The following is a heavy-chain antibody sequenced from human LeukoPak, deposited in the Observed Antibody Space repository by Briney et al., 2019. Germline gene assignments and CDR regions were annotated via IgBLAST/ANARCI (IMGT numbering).Heavy chain of an antibody. V-gene: IGHV4-39*07. D-gene: IGHD6-6*01. CDR1: GGSISSSSYY. Sequence: SETLSLTCTVSGGSISSSSYYWGWIRQPPGKGLEWIGSIYHSGSTYYNPSLKSRVTISVDRSKNQFSLKLSSVTATDTAVYYCARGQYSSSSRNNYKYYYGMDVWGQGTTVTVSS. CDR3: ARGQYSSSSRNNYKYYYGMDV. J-gene: IGHJ6*02. CDR2: IYHSGST.